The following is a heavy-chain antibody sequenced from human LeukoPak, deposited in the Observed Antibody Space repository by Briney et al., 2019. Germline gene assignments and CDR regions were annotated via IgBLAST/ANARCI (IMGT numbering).Heavy chain of an antibody. CDR1: GFTFNTHS. J-gene: IGHJ4*02. D-gene: IGHD5-12*01. CDR2: ISGGSSSV. Sequence: GGSLSLSCAASGFTFNTHSMTWVRQAPGKGLEWVSHISGGSSSVYYADSVKGRFTISRDNAKNSLYLQMNSLRDEDTAVYYCARKYGGYADYWGQGTLVTVSS. V-gene: IGHV3-48*02. CDR3: ARKYGGYADY.